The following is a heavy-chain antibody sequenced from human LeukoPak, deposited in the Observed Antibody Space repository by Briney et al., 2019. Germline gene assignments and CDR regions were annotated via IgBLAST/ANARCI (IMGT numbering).Heavy chain of an antibody. CDR1: GGSISSYY. Sequence: PSETLSLTCTVSGGSISSYYWSWIRQPPGKGLEWIGYIYYSGSTNYNPSLKSRVTISVDTSKNQFSLNLSSVTAADTAVYYCARDYSGYPELWGFDYWGQGTLVTVSS. J-gene: IGHJ4*02. CDR2: IYYSGST. D-gene: IGHD5-12*01. V-gene: IGHV4-59*01. CDR3: ARDYSGYPELWGFDY.